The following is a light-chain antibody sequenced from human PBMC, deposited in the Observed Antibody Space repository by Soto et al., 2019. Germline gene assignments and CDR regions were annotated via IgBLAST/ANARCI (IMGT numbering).Light chain of an antibody. J-gene: IGKJ3*01. V-gene: IGKV3-15*01. CDR2: GAS. Sequence: EVVLTQSPATLSVSPGERATLSCRASQTVGTNLAWYQQRPGQAPRLLIYGASTRATGIPARFSGSGSGSEFTLTISSLQSDDFAVYCCRQYNKWPLFTFGPGTRVDNK. CDR3: RQYNKWPLFT. CDR1: QTVGTN.